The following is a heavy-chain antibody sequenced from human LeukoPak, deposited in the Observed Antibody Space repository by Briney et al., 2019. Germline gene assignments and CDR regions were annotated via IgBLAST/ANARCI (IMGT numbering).Heavy chain of an antibody. Sequence: SETLSLTCTVSGGSISSNDYYWGWIRQPPGKGLEWIGSIHYSGSTYYSPSLKSRVTISVDTSKNQFSLKLSSVTAADTAVYFCARGNYYDSSGYYSFDYWGQGTLVTVSS. J-gene: IGHJ4*02. CDR1: GGSISSNDYY. CDR2: IHYSGST. D-gene: IGHD3-22*01. CDR3: ARGNYYDSSGYYSFDY. V-gene: IGHV4-39*01.